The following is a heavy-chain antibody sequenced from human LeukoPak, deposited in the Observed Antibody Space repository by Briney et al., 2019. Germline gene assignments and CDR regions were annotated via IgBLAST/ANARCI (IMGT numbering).Heavy chain of an antibody. CDR2: IHFSGST. J-gene: IGHJ5*02. D-gene: IGHD1-26*01. CDR1: DGSISSYY. CDR3: ARGLVGTTGEQNWFDP. Sequence: PSETLSLTCTISDGSISSYYWSWIRQPAGKGLEWIGRIHFSGSTNYNPSLKSRVTISVDKSKNQFSLKLSSVTAADTAVYYCARGLVGTTGEQNWFDPWGQGTLVTVSS. V-gene: IGHV4-4*07.